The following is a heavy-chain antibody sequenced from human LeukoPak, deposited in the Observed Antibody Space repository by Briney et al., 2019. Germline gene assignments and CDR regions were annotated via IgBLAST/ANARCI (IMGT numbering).Heavy chain of an antibody. J-gene: IGHJ4*02. CDR2: ISRSGATI. D-gene: IGHD2-21*02. CDR1: GFTFSSYG. CDR3: SRDRGGGDIYFDY. Sequence: GGSLRLSCAASGFTFSSYGMNWVRQAPGKGPEWISYISRSGATIYYADSVKGRFTISRDNAKNSLYLQMSSLGAEDTAIYYCSRDRGGGDIYFDYWGQGTLVTVSS. V-gene: IGHV3-48*03.